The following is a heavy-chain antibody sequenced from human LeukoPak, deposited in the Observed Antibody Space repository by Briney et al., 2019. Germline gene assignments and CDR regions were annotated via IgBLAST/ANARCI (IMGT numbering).Heavy chain of an antibody. Sequence: GGSLRLPCAASGFDFSTYAMSWVRQAPGKGLEWVSGIGGGDTHYADSVKGRFTISRDNSKSTVELHMSSLRVEDTAVYYCAKDGQSFNSMWDYLDSWGRGTLVTVSS. CDR1: GFDFSTYA. CDR3: AKDGQSFNSMWDYLDS. V-gene: IGHV3-23*01. D-gene: IGHD1-26*01. CDR2: IGGGDT. J-gene: IGHJ4*02.